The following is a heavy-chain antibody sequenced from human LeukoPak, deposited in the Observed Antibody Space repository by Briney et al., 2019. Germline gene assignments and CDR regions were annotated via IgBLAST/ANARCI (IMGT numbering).Heavy chain of an antibody. D-gene: IGHD3-10*01. V-gene: IGHV4-34*01. CDR1: GGSFSRYY. Sequence: SGALSLTCAVYGGSFSRYYWSWIRQPPGKGLEGVGEINHSGSTNYNPSLKSRVTISVDTSKNQFSLKLSSVTAADTAVYYCARGAALGGSGSYYPLLYYYYGMDVWGQGTTVTVSS. CDR3: ARGAALGGSGSYYPLLYYYYGMDV. CDR2: INHSGST. J-gene: IGHJ6*02.